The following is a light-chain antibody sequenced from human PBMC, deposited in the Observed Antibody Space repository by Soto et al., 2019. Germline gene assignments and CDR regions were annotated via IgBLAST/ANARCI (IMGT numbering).Light chain of an antibody. CDR2: EDY. CDR1: SGSIASNF. V-gene: IGLV6-57*01. Sequence: NFMLTQPHSVSESPGKTVTISCTRSSGSIASNFVQWYQQRPASSPTTVIYEDYQRPSGVPDRFSGSIDSSSNSASLTISGLKAEDEADYYCQSYDGGTWVFGGGTKVTVL. J-gene: IGLJ3*02. CDR3: QSYDGGTWV.